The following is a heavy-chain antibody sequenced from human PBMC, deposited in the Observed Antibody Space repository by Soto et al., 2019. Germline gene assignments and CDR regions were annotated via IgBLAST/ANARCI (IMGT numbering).Heavy chain of an antibody. J-gene: IGHJ3*02. V-gene: IGHV3-72*01. CDR3: ARARIAAAYRLLVGPTADAFDI. CDR2: SRDKAQGYST. D-gene: IGHD6-13*01. CDR1: GVSLSDHY. Sequence: PGGSLIISCAASGVSLSDHYIDWVRQAPGKGLEWVGRSRDKAQGYSTEYAASVKGRFTTSRDDSKNSLYLQMNSLRAEDTAVYYCARARIAAAYRLLVGPTADAFDIWGQGTMVTVSS.